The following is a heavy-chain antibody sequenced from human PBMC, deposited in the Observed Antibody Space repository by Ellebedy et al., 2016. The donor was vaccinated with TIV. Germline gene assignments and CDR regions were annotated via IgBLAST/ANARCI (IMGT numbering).Heavy chain of an antibody. V-gene: IGHV3-13*01. CDR2: IGTAGDT. CDR3: AGGRYRLFDY. D-gene: IGHD4-23*01. Sequence: PGGSLRLSCAASGFTFSRYDMHWVRQATGKGLEWVSAIGTAGDTYYVDSVKGRFTISRDNAKNSLYLQMTSLRVEETAVYYCAGGRYRLFDYWGQGTLVTVSS. CDR1: GFTFSRYD. J-gene: IGHJ4*02.